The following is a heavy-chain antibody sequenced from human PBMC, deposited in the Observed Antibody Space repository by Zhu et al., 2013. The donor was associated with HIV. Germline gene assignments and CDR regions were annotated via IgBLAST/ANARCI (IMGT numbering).Heavy chain of an antibody. CDR2: IYYRGTT. J-gene: IGHJ4*02. D-gene: IGHD6-13*01. V-gene: IGHV4-39*07. CDR1: GYSISSGSYY. CDR3: VQLVGSSGLIDH. Sequence: QVQLQESGPGLVKPSETLSLTCTVSGYSISSGSYYWGWIRQPPGKGLEWIGNIYYRGTTEYNPSLRSRFTISLDTSKNELSLSLGSVTAADTAVYYCVQLVGSSGLIDHWGQGALGHRSPQ.